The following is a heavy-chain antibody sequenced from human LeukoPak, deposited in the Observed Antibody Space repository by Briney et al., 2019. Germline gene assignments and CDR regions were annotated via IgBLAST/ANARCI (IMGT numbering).Heavy chain of an antibody. V-gene: IGHV3-30-3*01. D-gene: IGHD3-10*01. J-gene: IGHJ4*02. Sequence: GGSMRLSCEGSGFLFGSYAMHWVRQAPGKGLEWVAIISYDGSKTDYVDSVKGRFIVSRDNSKNTLYLQMNSLRAEDTAVYYCAKESANLWFGEYYFDYWGQGTLVTVSS. CDR2: ISYDGSKT. CDR1: GFLFGSYA. CDR3: AKESANLWFGEYYFDY.